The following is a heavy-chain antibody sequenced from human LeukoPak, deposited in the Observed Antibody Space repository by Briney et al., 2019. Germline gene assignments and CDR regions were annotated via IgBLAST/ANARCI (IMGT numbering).Heavy chain of an antibody. J-gene: IGHJ4*02. D-gene: IGHD3-22*01. Sequence: GGSLRLSCAASGFSFSVYEMNWVRQAPGKGPEWVSYISSSGSTIYYADSVKGRFTISRDNAKNSLYLQMNSLRAEDTAFYYRARDKYDSSGRFDYWGQGTLVTVSS. CDR3: ARDKYDSSGRFDY. V-gene: IGHV3-48*03. CDR1: GFSFSVYE. CDR2: ISSSGSTI.